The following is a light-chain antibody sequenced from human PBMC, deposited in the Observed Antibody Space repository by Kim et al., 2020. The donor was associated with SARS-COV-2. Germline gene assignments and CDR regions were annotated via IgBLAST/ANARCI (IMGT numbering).Light chain of an antibody. CDR2: DAI. V-gene: IGKV1-13*02. Sequence: AIQLAQSPSSLSESVGDRVTITCRASQGIANSLAWYQQKAGRPPKILIFDAINLECGVPSRFSGSGSGTDFSLTISSLQPEDVATYYCQQFNSFPLTFGGGTKLEI. CDR1: QGIANS. J-gene: IGKJ4*01. CDR3: QQFNSFPLT.